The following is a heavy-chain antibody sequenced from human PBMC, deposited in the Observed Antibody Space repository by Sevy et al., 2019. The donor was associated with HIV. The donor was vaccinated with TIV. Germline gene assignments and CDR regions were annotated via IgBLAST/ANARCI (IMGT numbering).Heavy chain of an antibody. CDR2: ISGSGGST. V-gene: IGHV3-23*01. Sequence: GGSLRLSCAASGFTFSSYAMSWVRQAPGKGLECVSAISGSGGSTYYADSVKGRFTISRDNSKNTLYLQMNSLRAEDTAVYYCAKDREYYDILRVTEGYYFDYWGQGTLVTVSS. D-gene: IGHD3-9*01. CDR3: AKDREYYDILRVTEGYYFDY. J-gene: IGHJ4*02. CDR1: GFTFSSYA.